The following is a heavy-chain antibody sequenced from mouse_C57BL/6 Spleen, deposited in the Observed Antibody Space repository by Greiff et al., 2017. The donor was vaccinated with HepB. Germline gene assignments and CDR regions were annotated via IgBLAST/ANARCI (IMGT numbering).Heavy chain of an antibody. CDR1: GFTFSSYG. J-gene: IGHJ2*01. CDR3: ARLQGYYFDY. Sequence: EVKLMESGGDLVKPGGSLKLSCAASGFTFSSYGMSWVRQTPDKRLEWVATISSGGSYTYYPDSVKGRFTITRDNAKNTLYLQMSSLKSEDTAMYYCARLQGYYFDYWGQGTTLTVSS. CDR2: ISSGGSYT. V-gene: IGHV5-6*01.